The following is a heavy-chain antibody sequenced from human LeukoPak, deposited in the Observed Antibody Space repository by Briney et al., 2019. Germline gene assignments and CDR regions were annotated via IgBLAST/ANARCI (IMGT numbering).Heavy chain of an antibody. CDR1: GFTFSSYA. V-gene: IGHV3-30*04. CDR3: TREEVGYIPAF. Sequence: GRSLRLSCAASGFTFSSYAMHWVRQAPGKGLEWGVVISYDGSNKYYADSVKGRFTISRDNSKNTLYLQMTRLRAEDTAVYYCTREEVGYIPAFWGQGTLVTVSS. J-gene: IGHJ4*02. CDR2: ISYDGSNK. D-gene: IGHD3-16*02.